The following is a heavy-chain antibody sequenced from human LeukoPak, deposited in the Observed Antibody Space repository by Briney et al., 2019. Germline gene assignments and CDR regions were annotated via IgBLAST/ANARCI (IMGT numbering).Heavy chain of an antibody. D-gene: IGHD3-22*01. CDR1: GGSISSYY. Sequence: SDTLSHTCTVSGGSISSYYWRWIRQPAGKGLEEMGRIYTSGSTNYNPSLKSRVIMSVDTTTKHFSPQLRSVTAADTAVYYCARDRVESSGYYYYYGIDVWGQGTTVTVSS. J-gene: IGHJ6*02. CDR3: ARDRVESSGYYYYYGIDV. V-gene: IGHV4-4*07. CDR2: IYTSGST.